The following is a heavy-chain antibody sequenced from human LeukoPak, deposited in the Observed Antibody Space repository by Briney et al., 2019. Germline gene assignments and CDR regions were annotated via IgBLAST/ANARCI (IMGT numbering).Heavy chain of an antibody. CDR1: GFTFSSCA. CDR3: TRVGYIDEGIDY. CDR2: ISDGGDYT. D-gene: IGHD5-24*01. Sequence: GGSLRLSCAASGFTFSSCAMSWVRQAPGKGLEWVSVISDGGDYTSYADSVKGRFAISRDDSKNTLYLQMNSLRAEDTAIYYCTRVGYIDEGIDYWGQGTLVTVSS. J-gene: IGHJ4*02. V-gene: IGHV3-23*01.